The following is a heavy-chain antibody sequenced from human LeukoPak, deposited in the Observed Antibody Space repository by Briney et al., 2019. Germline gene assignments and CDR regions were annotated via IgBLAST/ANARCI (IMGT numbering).Heavy chain of an antibody. D-gene: IGHD2-15*01. CDR2: IKQDGSEK. Sequence: QTGGSLRLSCAASGFTFSSYWMSWVRQAPGKGLEWVANIKQDGSEKYYVDSVKGRFTIPRDNAKNSLYLQMNGLRAEDTAVYYCARDRVVVVAAYFDYWGQGTLVTVSS. V-gene: IGHV3-7*03. J-gene: IGHJ4*02. CDR1: GFTFSSYW. CDR3: ARDRVVVVAAYFDY.